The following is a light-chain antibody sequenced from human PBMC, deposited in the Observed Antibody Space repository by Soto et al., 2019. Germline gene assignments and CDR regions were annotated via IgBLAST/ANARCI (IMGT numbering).Light chain of an antibody. CDR1: SSDVGSDNL. J-gene: IGLJ2*01. Sequence: QSALTQPASVSGSPGQSITISCTGTSSDVGSDNLVSWYQQHPGKAPKLMIYEGSKRPSGVSNRFSGSKSGNTASLTISGPQAEDEADYYCCSYAGSSTAIFGGGTKLTVL. CDR3: CSYAGSSTAI. V-gene: IGLV2-23*01. CDR2: EGS.